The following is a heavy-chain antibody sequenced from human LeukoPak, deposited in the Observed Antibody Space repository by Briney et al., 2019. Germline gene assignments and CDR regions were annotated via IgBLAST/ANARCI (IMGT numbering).Heavy chain of an antibody. CDR3: AKEGKGPYYYMDV. CDR2: ISGSGGST. J-gene: IGHJ6*03. V-gene: IGHV3-23*01. Sequence: GGSLRLSCAASGFTFSSYEMNWVRQAPGKGLEWVSAISGSGGSTYYADSVKGRFTISRDNSKNTLYLQMNSLRAEDTAVYYCAKEGKGPYYYMDVWGKGTTVTVSS. CDR1: GFTFSSYE. D-gene: IGHD4-23*01.